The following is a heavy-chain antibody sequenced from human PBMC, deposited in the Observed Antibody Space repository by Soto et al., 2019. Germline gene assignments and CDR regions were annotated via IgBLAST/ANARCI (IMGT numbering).Heavy chain of an antibody. CDR2: IIPIFGTA. CDR3: ARDRPYYDFWSGYLRPKPVYYYYYGMDV. D-gene: IGHD3-3*01. J-gene: IGHJ6*02. CDR1: GGTFSSYA. V-gene: IGHV1-69*13. Sequence: SVKGSCKASGGTFSSYAISWVRQAPGQGLEWMGGIIPIFGTANYAQKFQGRVTITADESTSTAYMELSSLRSEDTAVYYCARDRPYYDFWSGYLRPKPVYYYYYGMDVWGQGTTVT.